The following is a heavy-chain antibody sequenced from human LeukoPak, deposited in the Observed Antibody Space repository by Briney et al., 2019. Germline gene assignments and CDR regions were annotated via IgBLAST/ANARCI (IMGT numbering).Heavy chain of an antibody. Sequence: GGSLRLSCVGSGFTVSNYWMHWVRQAPGTGLVWVSRIHPDGSITTYADSVKGRFTISRDNAKNTLYLQMNSLRAEDTAVYYCAPQQTYSPYNWFDPWGQGTLVTVSS. CDR3: APQQTYSPYNWFDP. CDR2: IHPDGSIT. D-gene: IGHD5-12*01. CDR1: GFTVSNYW. J-gene: IGHJ5*02. V-gene: IGHV3-74*03.